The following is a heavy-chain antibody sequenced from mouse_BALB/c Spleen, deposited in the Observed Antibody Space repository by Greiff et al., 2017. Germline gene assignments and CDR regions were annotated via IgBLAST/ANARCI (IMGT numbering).Heavy chain of an antibody. J-gene: IGHJ4*01. V-gene: IGHV8-12*01. Sequence: QVTLKVSGPGILQPSQTLSLTCSFSGFSLSTSGMGVSWIRQPSGKGLEWLAHIYWDDDKRYNPSLKSRLTISKDTSSNQVFLKITSVDTADTATYYCARRDPKFITTALYAMDYWGQGTSVTVSS. CDR1: GFSLSTSGMG. CDR2: IYWDDDK. CDR3: ARRDPKFITTALYAMDY. D-gene: IGHD1-2*01.